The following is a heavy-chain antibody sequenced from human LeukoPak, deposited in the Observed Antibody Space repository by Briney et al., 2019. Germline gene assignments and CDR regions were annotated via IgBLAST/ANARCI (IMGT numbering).Heavy chain of an antibody. J-gene: IGHJ3*02. CDR1: GFTVSSNY. CDR3: ARDPGESSSTSCFIDAFDI. Sequence: PGGSLRLSCAASGFTVSSNYMSWVRQAPGKGLEWVSYISSSSSTIYYADSVKGRFTISRDNAKNSLYLQMNSLRAEDTAVYYCARDPGESSSTSCFIDAFDIWGQGTTVTVSS. D-gene: IGHD2-2*01. V-gene: IGHV3-48*01. CDR2: ISSSSSTI.